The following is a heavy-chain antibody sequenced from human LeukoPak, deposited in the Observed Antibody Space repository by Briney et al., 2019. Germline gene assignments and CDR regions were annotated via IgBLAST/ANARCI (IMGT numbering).Heavy chain of an antibody. D-gene: IGHD6-19*01. CDR1: GFTFGTYS. J-gene: IGHJ4*02. Sequence: GGSLRLSCAASGFTFGTYSMNWVRQAPGKGREWVSYISSSSSTIYYADSVKGRFTISRDNAKNSLFLQMNSLRDEDTAVCYCARSRAVAGIGMDWGQGTLVAVS. CDR3: ARSRAVAGIGMD. V-gene: IGHV3-48*02. CDR2: ISSSSSTI.